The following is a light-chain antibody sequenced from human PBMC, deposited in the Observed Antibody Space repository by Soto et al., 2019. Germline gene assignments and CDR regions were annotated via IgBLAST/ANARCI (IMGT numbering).Light chain of an antibody. CDR1: QTISGNF. CDR3: QQYGSSPPFT. Sequence: EIVLTQSPGTLSLSPGERATLSCRASQTISGNFLAWYQQKPGQAPRLLMYAASTRATGIPDRFSGGGSETELTLTISRLEPEDFALYYCQQYGSSPPFTFGPGTKVDIK. CDR2: AAS. J-gene: IGKJ3*01. V-gene: IGKV3-20*01.